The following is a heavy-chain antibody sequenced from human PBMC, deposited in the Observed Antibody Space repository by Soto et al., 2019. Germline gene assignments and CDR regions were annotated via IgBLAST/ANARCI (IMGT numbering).Heavy chain of an antibody. V-gene: IGHV3-33*01. CDR1: GFTFSSYG. J-gene: IGHJ6*02. CDR3: ARNPHEQLVHFRAPKGYYYYGMDV. CDR2: IWYDGSNK. Sequence: GGSLRLSCAASGFTFSSYGMHWVRQAPGKGLEWVAVIWYDGSNKYYADSVKGRFTISRDNSKNTLYLQMNSLRAEDTAVYYCARNPHEQLVHFRAPKGYYYYGMDVWGQGTTVTVSS. D-gene: IGHD6-13*01.